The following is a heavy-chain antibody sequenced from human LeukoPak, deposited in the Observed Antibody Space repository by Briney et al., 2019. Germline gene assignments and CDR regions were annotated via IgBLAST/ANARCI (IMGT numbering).Heavy chain of an antibody. V-gene: IGHV3-21*01. J-gene: IGHJ4*02. CDR2: ISRSSSFL. Sequence: PGGSLRLSCAASGFTFSSYTMNWVRQTPGKGLEWVSSISRSSSFLYYADSVRGRFTISRDDAKNSLYLQMDTLRAEDTAVYYCATLAATVGYWGQGTLVTVSS. CDR3: ATLAATVGY. CDR1: GFTFSSYT. D-gene: IGHD6-13*01.